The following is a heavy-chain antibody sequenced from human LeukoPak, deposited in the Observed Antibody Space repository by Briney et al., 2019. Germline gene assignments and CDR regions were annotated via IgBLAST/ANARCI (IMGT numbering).Heavy chain of an antibody. V-gene: IGHV3-30*04. CDR1: GFTFSSFA. CDR3: ARDLAAAGTGAFDI. D-gene: IGHD6-13*01. Sequence: GGSLRLSCAASGFTFSSFAMHWVRQAPGKGLEGVAVLSYDGSNTYYADSVKGRFTISRDNSKNTLYPQMNSLRAEDTAVYYCARDLAAAGTGAFDIWGQGTMVAVSS. CDR2: LSYDGSNT. J-gene: IGHJ3*02.